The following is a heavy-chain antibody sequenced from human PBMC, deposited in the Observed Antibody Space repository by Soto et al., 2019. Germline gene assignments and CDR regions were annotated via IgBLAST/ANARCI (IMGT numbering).Heavy chain of an antibody. CDR3: AKDRGGEFSSSRYFDY. Sequence: HPGGSLRLSCAASGFGFSSYAMSWVRQAPGKGLEWVSGITPGGVTTNYGDSVKGRFTISRDNSKNTLYLEANSLRVEDTAIYYCAKDRGGEFSSSRYFDYWGQGTLVTVSS. J-gene: IGHJ4*02. V-gene: IGHV3-23*01. D-gene: IGHD3-16*01. CDR1: GFGFSSYA. CDR2: ITPGGVTT.